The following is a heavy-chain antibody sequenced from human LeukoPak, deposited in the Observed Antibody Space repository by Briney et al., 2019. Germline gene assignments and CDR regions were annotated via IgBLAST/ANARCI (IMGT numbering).Heavy chain of an antibody. J-gene: IGHJ4*02. CDR1: GGSISSYY. V-gene: IGHV4-59*08. CDR2: IYYSGST. D-gene: IGHD1-26*01. CDR3: ARRLGGSYVD. Sequence: SETLSLTCTVSGGSISSYYWSWIRQPPGKGLEWIGYIYYSGSTNYDPSLKSRVTISVDTSKNQFSLKLSSVTAADPAVYYCARRLGGSYVDWGQGTLVTVSS.